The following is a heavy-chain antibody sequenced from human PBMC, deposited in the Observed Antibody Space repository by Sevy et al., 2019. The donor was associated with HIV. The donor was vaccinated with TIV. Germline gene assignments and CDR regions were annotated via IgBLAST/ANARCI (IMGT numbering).Heavy chain of an antibody. Sequence: GGSLRLSCAASGFTFSSYRMTWVRQAPGKGLEWVSCISSTSDYINYADSVKGRFTISRDNAKNLLYLQMDGMRAEVTAVYYCARAVLEVSSWRSDYWGQGTLVTVSS. D-gene: IGHD3-10*01. CDR2: ISSTSDYI. CDR3: ARAVLEVSSWRSDY. CDR1: GFTFSSYR. J-gene: IGHJ4*02. V-gene: IGHV3-21*01.